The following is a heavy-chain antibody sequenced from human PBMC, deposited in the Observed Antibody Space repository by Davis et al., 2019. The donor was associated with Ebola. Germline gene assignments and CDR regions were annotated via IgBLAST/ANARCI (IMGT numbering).Heavy chain of an antibody. CDR2: IYYSGST. J-gene: IGHJ5*02. Sequence: SETLSLTCPVSGRSISSYYWSWIRQPPGKGLEWIGYIYYSGSTNYNPSLKSRVTISVDTSKNQFSLKLSSVTAADTAVYYCARTRDTAMVKEWGWFDPWGQGTLVTVSS. V-gene: IGHV4-59*01. D-gene: IGHD5-18*01. CDR3: ARTRDTAMVKEWGWFDP. CDR1: GRSISSYY.